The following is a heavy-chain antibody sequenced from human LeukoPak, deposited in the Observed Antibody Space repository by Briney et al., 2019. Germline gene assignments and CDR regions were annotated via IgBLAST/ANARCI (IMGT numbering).Heavy chain of an antibody. CDR2: IYYRGST. V-gene: IGHV4-59*01. Sequence: PSETLSLTCTVSGGSINNYYWSWIRQPPGKGLEWIGYIYYRGSTNYNPSLKSRVTFSVDTSKNQFSLKLNSVTAADTAVYYCARGGDYGDLRYFDYWRQGTLVTVSS. D-gene: IGHD4-17*01. CDR3: ARGGDYGDLRYFDY. J-gene: IGHJ4*02. CDR1: GGSINNYY.